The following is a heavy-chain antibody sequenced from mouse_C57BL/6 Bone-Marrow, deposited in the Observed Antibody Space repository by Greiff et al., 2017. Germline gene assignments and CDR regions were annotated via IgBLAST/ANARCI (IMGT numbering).Heavy chain of an antibody. D-gene: IGHD1-1*01. CDR2: IYPNNGGN. CDR3: AREVITTVVAPYYFDY. CDR1: GYTFTDYY. Sequence: EVKLQESGPELVKPGASVKMSCKASGYTFTDYYMHWVKQSHGKSLEWIGYIYPNNGGNGYNQKVKGKATVTVDKSYSTAYMELRSLTSEDSAVYYCAREVITTVVAPYYFDYWGQGTTLTVSS. V-gene: IGHV1-34*01. J-gene: IGHJ2*01.